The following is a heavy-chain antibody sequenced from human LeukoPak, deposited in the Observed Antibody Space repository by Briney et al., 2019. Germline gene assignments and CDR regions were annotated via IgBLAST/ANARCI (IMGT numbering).Heavy chain of an antibody. J-gene: IGHJ2*01. CDR2: INHSGST. CDR3: ARGPSKTTVTTSSSYYSYFDL. CDR1: GGSFSGYY. V-gene: IGHV4-34*01. D-gene: IGHD4-17*01. Sequence: SETLSLTCAVYGGSFSGYYWSWIRQPPGKGLEWIGEINHSGSTNYNPSLKSRVTISVDTSKNQFSLKLSSVTAADTAVYYCARGPSKTTVTTSSSYYSYFDLWGRGTLVTVSS.